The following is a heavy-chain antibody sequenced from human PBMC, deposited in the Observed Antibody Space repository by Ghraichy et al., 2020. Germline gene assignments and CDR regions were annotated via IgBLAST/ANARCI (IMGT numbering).Heavy chain of an antibody. CDR1: GFTFSSYT. Sequence: GGSLRLSCAVSGFTFSSYTMHWVRQAPGKGLEWISYISGDSRTMYYADSVKGRFTISRDNVKNSLYLQMNSLRDEDTAVYYCARDLDWAFDYWGQGTLVTVSS. CDR2: ISGDSRTM. V-gene: IGHV3-48*02. CDR3: ARDLDWAFDY. J-gene: IGHJ4*02. D-gene: IGHD3/OR15-3a*01.